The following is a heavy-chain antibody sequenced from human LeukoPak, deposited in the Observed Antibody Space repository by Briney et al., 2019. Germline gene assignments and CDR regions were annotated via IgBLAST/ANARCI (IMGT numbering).Heavy chain of an antibody. D-gene: IGHD5-12*01. V-gene: IGHV3-11*06. J-gene: IGHJ3*02. CDR1: GFTFSDYY. CDR3: ASAPAGYEYAFDI. CDR2: ISSSSSYT. Sequence: PGGSLRLSCAASGFTFSDYYMSWIRQAPGKGLEWVSYISSSSSYTNYADSVKGRFTISRDNAKNSLYLQMNSLRAEDTAVYYCASAPAGYEYAFDIWGQGTTVTVSS.